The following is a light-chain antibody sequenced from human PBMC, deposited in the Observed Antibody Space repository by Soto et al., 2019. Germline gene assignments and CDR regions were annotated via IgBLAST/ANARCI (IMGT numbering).Light chain of an antibody. CDR3: SSYTSNYIVV. CDR1: SSDVGGYNY. Sequence: QSALTQPPSASGSPGQSVAISCTGTSSDVGGYNYVSWYQHHPGKVPKLIIYEVTKRPSGVPDRFSGSKSGNTASLTVSGLQAEDEAEYYCSSYTSNYIVVLGGGTQLTVL. V-gene: IGLV2-8*01. J-gene: IGLJ2*01. CDR2: EVT.